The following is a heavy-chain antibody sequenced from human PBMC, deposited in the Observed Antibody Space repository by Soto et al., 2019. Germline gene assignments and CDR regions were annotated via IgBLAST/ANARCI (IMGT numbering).Heavy chain of an antibody. D-gene: IGHD6-13*01. CDR2: INPNSGGT. Sequence: ASVKVSCKASGYTFTGYYMHWVRQAPGQGLEWMGWINPNSGGTNYAQKFQGWVTMTRDTSISTAYMELSRLRSDDTAVYYCAREGLYSRSWYDFDYWGQGNLVTVSS. CDR3: AREGLYSRSWYDFDY. V-gene: IGHV1-2*04. J-gene: IGHJ4*02. CDR1: GYTFTGYY.